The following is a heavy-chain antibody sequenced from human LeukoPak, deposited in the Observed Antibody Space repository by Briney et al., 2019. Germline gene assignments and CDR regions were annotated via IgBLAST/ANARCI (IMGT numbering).Heavy chain of an antibody. V-gene: IGHV1-2*02. Sequence: ASVKVSRKASGYTFNDYYKHWVRQAPGQGLEWMGWINPNSDDTNYAQKFQGRVTMTRDTSISTAYMELSSLRSDDTAVYYCARARYSTRWQSDFDYWGQGTLVTVSS. CDR1: GYTFNDYY. CDR2: INPNSDDT. CDR3: ARARYSTRWQSDFDY. J-gene: IGHJ4*02. D-gene: IGHD2-2*01.